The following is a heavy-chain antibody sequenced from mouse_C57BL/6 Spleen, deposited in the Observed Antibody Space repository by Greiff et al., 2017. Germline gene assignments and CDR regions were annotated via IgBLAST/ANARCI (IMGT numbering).Heavy chain of an antibody. CDR3: AREGLRRGYFDV. CDR1: GYTFTSYW. V-gene: IGHV1-72*01. CDR2: IDPNSGGT. D-gene: IGHD2-4*01. J-gene: IGHJ1*03. Sequence: QVHVKQPGAELVKPGASVKLSCKASGYTFTSYWMHWVKQRPGRGLEWIGRIDPNSGGTKYNEKFKSKATLTVDKPSSTAYMQLSSLTSEDSAVYYCAREGLRRGYFDVWGTGTTVTVSS.